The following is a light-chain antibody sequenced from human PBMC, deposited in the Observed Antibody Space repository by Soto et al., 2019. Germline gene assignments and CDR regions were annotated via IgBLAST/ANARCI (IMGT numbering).Light chain of an antibody. CDR3: QQRSNWPPGYT. J-gene: IGKJ2*01. CDR1: QSVSSY. Sequence: EIVLTQSPATLSLSPGERATLSCRASQSVSSYLAWYQQKPGPAPRLLIYDASNRATGIPARFSGSGSGTDFTLTISTLEPEDFVVYYCQQRSNWPPGYTFGQGTKLEIK. V-gene: IGKV3-11*01. CDR2: DAS.